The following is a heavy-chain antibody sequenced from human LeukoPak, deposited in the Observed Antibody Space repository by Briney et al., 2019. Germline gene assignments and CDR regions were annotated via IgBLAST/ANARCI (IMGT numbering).Heavy chain of an antibody. Sequence: ASVKVSCKASGYIFTNYGISWVRQAPGQGLEWMGWISAYNGHTNYAQNFQGRVTMTRDTSTSTVYMELRSLRSDDTAVYYCARDLTHRRNYDSSGYQIVPAFWGQGTLVTVSS. V-gene: IGHV1-18*01. J-gene: IGHJ4*02. CDR3: ARDLTHRRNYDSSGYQIVPAF. D-gene: IGHD3-22*01. CDR2: ISAYNGHT. CDR1: GYIFTNYG.